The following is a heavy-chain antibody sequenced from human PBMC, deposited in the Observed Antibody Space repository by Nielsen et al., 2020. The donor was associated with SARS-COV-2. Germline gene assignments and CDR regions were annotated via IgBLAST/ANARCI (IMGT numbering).Heavy chain of an antibody. D-gene: IGHD6-13*01. CDR3: AREGYSSSWSEYYFDY. CDR1: GFTFSSYA. Sequence: SLKISCAASGFTFSSYAMSWVRQAPGKGLKWVAVIWYDGSNKYYADSVKGRFTISRDNSKNTLYLQMNSLRAEDTAVYYCAREGYSSSWSEYYFDYWGQGTLVTVSS. J-gene: IGHJ4*02. V-gene: IGHV3-33*08. CDR2: IWYDGSNK.